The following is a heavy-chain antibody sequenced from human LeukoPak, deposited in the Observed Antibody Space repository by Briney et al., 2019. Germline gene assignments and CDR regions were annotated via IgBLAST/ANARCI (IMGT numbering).Heavy chain of an antibody. CDR3: ARHLFVIVPTAMVHYYYGMDV. CDR1: GFTFSSYW. CDR2: IDNDGSST. Sequence: GALRLSCAASGFTFSSYWMHWVRQAPGKGLVWVSRIDNDGSSTSYADSVKGRFTISRDSAKNTLYLQMNSLRAEDTAVYYCARHLFVIVPTAMVHYYYGMDVWGQGTTVTVSS. V-gene: IGHV3-74*01. D-gene: IGHD2-2*01. J-gene: IGHJ6*02.